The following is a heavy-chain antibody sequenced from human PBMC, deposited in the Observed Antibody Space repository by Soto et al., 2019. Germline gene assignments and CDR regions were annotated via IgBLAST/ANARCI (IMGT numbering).Heavy chain of an antibody. CDR2: ILHSGDII. CDR1: GFKFSSCE. V-gene: IGHV3-48*03. Sequence: EVQLEESGGGLVQPGGSLRLACAGSGFKFSSCEMNWVRQAPGKGLEWLSFILHSGDIIYYADSVKGRFTISRDNAKNLLYLHMNTLRVEDTAIYYGATRLSVSYGPLFDQWGQGTLVTVSS. D-gene: IGHD3-16*01. CDR3: ATRLSVSYGPLFDQ. J-gene: IGHJ4*02.